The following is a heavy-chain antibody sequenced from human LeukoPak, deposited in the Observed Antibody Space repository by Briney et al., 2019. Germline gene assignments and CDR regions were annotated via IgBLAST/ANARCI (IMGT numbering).Heavy chain of an antibody. CDR3: ARGGIGYCSSTSCYYFDY. V-gene: IGHV1-8*03. CDR2: MNPNSGNT. Sequence: ASVKVSCKTSGGTFSSHAINWVRQAPGQGLEWMGWMNPNSGNTGYAQKFQGRVTITRNTSISTAYMELSSLRSDDTAVYYCARGGIGYCSSTSCYYFDYWGQGTLVTVSS. CDR1: GGTFSSHA. J-gene: IGHJ4*02. D-gene: IGHD2-2*01.